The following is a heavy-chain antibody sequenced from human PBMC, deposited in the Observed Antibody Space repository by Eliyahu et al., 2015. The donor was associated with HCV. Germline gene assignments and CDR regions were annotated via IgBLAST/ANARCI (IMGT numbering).Heavy chain of an antibody. Sequence: QVHLVQSGAEVREPGASVKVSCEASGYXFXDYYIYWVRRAPGQGLEWMGWINPNSGGTNYAQKFRGRVTMTRDTSITTVYMELSRLTSDDTAVYYCARRESRYASSEPFDYWGQGTLISVSS. V-gene: IGHV1-2*02. J-gene: IGHJ4*02. CDR2: INPNSGGT. D-gene: IGHD3-22*01. CDR1: GYXFXDYY. CDR3: ARRESRYASSEPFDY.